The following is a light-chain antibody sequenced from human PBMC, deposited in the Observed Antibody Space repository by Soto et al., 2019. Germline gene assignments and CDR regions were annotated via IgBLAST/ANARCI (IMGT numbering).Light chain of an antibody. CDR3: QQSYSTRWT. Sequence: DIQMTQSPSSLSASVGDIFTITCRASQSISSYLNWYQQKPGKAPKLLIYAASSLQSGVPSRFSGSGSGTDFTLTISSLQPEDFATYYCQQSYSTRWTFGQGTKVAIK. CDR2: AAS. CDR1: QSISSY. V-gene: IGKV1-39*01. J-gene: IGKJ1*01.